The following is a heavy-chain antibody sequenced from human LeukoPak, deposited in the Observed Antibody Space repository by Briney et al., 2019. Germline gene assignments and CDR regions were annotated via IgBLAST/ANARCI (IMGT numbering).Heavy chain of an antibody. V-gene: IGHV3-48*03. D-gene: IGHD3-22*01. J-gene: IGHJ4*02. CDR1: GFTFSSYE. CDR2: ISSSGSTI. CDR3: ARTLLYDSGDCYRHFDY. Sequence: PGGSLRLSCAASGFTFSSYEMNWVRQAPGKGLEWVSYISSSGSTIYYADSVKGRFTISRDNAKNSLYLQMNSLRADDTAVYYCARTLLYDSGDCYRHFDYWGQGVLVTVSS.